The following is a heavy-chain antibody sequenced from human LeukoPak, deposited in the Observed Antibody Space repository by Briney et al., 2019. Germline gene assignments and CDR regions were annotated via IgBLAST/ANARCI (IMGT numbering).Heavy chain of an antibody. J-gene: IGHJ4*02. V-gene: IGHV3-7*03. CDR3: ARGRYSGTTYYFDY. D-gene: IGHD5-12*01. CDR2: IKKDGSET. Sequence: PGGSLILSCAASGFTFSTSWMSWVRQVPGKGLEWVANIKKDGSETYYVDSVKGRFTISRDNAKNSLYLQMNSLRAEDTAMYYCARGRYSGTTYYFDYWGQGTLVTVSS. CDR1: GFTFSTSW.